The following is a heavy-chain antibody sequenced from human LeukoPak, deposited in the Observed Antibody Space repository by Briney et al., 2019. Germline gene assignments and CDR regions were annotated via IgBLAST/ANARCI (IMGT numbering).Heavy chain of an antibody. J-gene: IGHJ4*02. D-gene: IGHD3-9*01. CDR2: IYTSGST. CDR1: GGSISSYY. Sequence: SETLSLTCTVSGGSISSYYWSWIRQPAGKGLEWIGRIYTSGSTNYNPSLKSRVTMSVDTSKNQFSLKLSSVTAADTAMYYCARDHLYDILTGYDAPTYFDYWGQGTLVTVSS. V-gene: IGHV4-4*07. CDR3: ARDHLYDILTGYDAPTYFDY.